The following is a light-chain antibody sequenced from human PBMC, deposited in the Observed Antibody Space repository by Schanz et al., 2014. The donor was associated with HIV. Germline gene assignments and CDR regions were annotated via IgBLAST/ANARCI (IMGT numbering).Light chain of an antibody. V-gene: IGLV2-14*03. Sequence: QSALTQPASVSGSPGQSITISCTGTSSDVGGYNYVSWYQQHPDKVPKLMIYDVSNRPSGVSNRFSGSKSGTSASLAISGLQSEDEADYYCAAWDDSLNGQIFGGGTKLTVL. CDR2: DVS. CDR3: AAWDDSLNGQI. J-gene: IGLJ2*01. CDR1: SSDVGGYNY.